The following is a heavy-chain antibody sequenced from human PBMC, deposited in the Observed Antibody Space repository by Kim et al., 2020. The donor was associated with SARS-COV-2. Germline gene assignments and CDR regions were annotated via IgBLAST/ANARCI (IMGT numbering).Heavy chain of an antibody. D-gene: IGHD2-21*01. CDR1: GGSITGYY. J-gene: IGHJ6*03. CDR3: ARIEGEKARDYYYYYIDV. CDR2: IYYSGNT. V-gene: IGHV4-59*01. Sequence: SETLSLTCTVSGGSITGYYWSWIRQPPGKGLEWIGYIYYSGNTRYNPSLQSRVTITVDTTNNQFSLMLTSVNAADSSVIYCARIEGEKARDYYYYYIDV.